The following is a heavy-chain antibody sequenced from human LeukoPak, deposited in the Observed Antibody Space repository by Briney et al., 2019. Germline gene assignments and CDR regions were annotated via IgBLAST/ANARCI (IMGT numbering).Heavy chain of an antibody. CDR3: ARVPLYDYVWGSYRSYPRYYYYYMDV. V-gene: IGHV4-34*01. CDR2: INHIGST. Sequence: SETLSLTFAVYGGSFSGYYWSWIRQPPGKGLEWIGEINHIGSTHYNPSLKSRVTISVDTPKNQFSLKLSSVTAADTAVYYCARVPLYDYVWGSYRSYPRYYYYYMDVWGKGTTVTVSS. J-gene: IGHJ6*03. CDR1: GGSFSGYY. D-gene: IGHD3-16*02.